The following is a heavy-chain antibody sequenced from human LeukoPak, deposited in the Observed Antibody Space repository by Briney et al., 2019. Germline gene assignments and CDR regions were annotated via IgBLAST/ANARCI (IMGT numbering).Heavy chain of an antibody. J-gene: IGHJ4*02. V-gene: IGHV5-51*01. CDR2: IYPGDSDT. CDR3: ARREYDFWSGTIKY. D-gene: IGHD3-3*01. Sequence: GESLKISCKGSGYSFTSYWIGWVRQMPGKGLEWMGIIYPGDSDTRYSPSLQDQVTISADKSISTAYLQWSSLKASDTAMYYCARREYDFWSGTIKYWGQGTLVTVSS. CDR1: GYSFTSYW.